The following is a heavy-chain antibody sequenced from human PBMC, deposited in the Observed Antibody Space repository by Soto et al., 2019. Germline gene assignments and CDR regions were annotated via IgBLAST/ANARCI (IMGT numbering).Heavy chain of an antibody. CDR3: GRGGAAAATGAFDI. D-gene: IGHD6-13*01. V-gene: IGHV1-2*04. CDR2: INPNSSGT. CDR1: VYTITAYS. Sequence: ASVKDSFKTSVYTITAYSLHLVRQPPGQGPEWMGWINPNSSGTNNAQTFQCWVTMTSDTSISTAYIELSRLGNDNTAVYYSGRGGAAAATGAFDIWGQGTMVTVSS. J-gene: IGHJ3*02.